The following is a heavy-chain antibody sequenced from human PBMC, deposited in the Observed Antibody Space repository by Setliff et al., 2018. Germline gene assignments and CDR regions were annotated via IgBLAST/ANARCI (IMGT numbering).Heavy chain of an antibody. CDR1: GGSISSGGYY. CDR2: IYYSGST. Sequence: SETLSLTCTVSGGSISSGGYYWSWIRQHPGKGLEWIGYIYYSGSTYYNPSLKSRVTISVDTSKNQFSLKLSSVTAADTAVYYCARGVGATCDYWGQGTLVTVSS. CDR3: ARGVGATCDY. J-gene: IGHJ4*02. V-gene: IGHV4-31*03. D-gene: IGHD1-26*01.